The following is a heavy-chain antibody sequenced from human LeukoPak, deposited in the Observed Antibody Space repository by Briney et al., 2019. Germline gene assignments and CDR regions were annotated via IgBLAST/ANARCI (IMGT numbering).Heavy chain of an antibody. D-gene: IGHD6-13*01. V-gene: IGHV3-23*01. Sequence: PGGSLRLSCAASGFTFSSYAMSWVRQAPGKGLEWVSVISGNSGNTYYADSAKARFTISRDNSKNTVYLQMNSLRAEDTAVYYCAKDSAAAAGSTSDWGQGTLVTVSS. CDR2: ISGNSGNT. J-gene: IGHJ4*02. CDR1: GFTFSSYA. CDR3: AKDSAAAAGSTSD.